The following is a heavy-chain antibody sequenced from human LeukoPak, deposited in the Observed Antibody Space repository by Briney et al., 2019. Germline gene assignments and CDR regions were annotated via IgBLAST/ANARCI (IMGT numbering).Heavy chain of an antibody. Sequence: PGGSLRLSCAASGFTFSSYWMSWVRQAPGKGLEWVANIKQDGSEKYYVDSVKGRFTISRDNAKNSLYLQMYSLRAEDTAVYYCTKERMTYNWNDGSTMFDYWGQGTLVTVSS. J-gene: IGHJ4*02. D-gene: IGHD1-1*01. CDR3: TKERMTYNWNDGSTMFDY. V-gene: IGHV3-7*01. CDR2: IKQDGSEK. CDR1: GFTFSSYW.